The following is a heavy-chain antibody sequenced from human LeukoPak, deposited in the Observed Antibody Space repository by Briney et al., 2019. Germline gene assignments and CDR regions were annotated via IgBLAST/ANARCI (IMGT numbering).Heavy chain of an antibody. CDR3: ASPRLGGYYLDY. CDR2: INPNSGGT. V-gene: IGHV1-2*06. D-gene: IGHD3-22*01. CDR1: GYTFTGYY. J-gene: IGHJ4*02. Sequence: ASVKVSCKASGYTFTGYYMHWVRQAPGQGLEWMGRINPNSGGTNYAQKFQGRVTMTRDTSISTAYMELSRLRSDDTAVYYCASPRLGGYYLDYWGQGTLVTVSS.